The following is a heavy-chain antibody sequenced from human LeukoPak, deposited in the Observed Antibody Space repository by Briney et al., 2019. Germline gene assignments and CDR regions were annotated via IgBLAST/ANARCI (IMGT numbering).Heavy chain of an antibody. Sequence: GGSLRLSCAASGFTFSSYAMSWVRQAPGKGLEWVSAIRGSGGSTYYADSAKGRFTISRDNSKNTLYLQMNSLRAEDTAVYYCAKRPSLCSSTSCFMDVWGKGTTVTVSS. CDR1: GFTFSSYA. CDR2: IRGSGGST. D-gene: IGHD2-2*01. CDR3: AKRPSLCSSTSCFMDV. J-gene: IGHJ6*03. V-gene: IGHV3-23*01.